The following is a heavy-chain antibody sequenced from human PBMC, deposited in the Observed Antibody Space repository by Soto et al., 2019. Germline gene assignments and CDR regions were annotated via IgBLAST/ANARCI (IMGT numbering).Heavy chain of an antibody. CDR1: GYTLTSYY. J-gene: IGHJ5*02. CDR2: INPSGGST. V-gene: IGHV1-46*01. CDR3: ARDRGYCSSTSCYAANWFDP. Sequence: ASVKVSCKASGYTLTSYYMHWVRQAPGQGLERMGIINPSGGSTSYAQKFQGRVTMTRDTSTSTVYMELSSLRSEDTAVYYCARDRGYCSSTSCYAANWFDPWGQGTLVTVSS. D-gene: IGHD2-2*01.